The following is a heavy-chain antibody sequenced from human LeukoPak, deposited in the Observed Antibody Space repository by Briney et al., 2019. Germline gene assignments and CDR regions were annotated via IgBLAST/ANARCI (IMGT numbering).Heavy chain of an antibody. Sequence: SSVKVSCKASGGTFSSYAISWVRQAPGQGLEWMGGIIPIFGTANYAQKFQGRVTITADESTSTAYMELSSLRSEDTAVYYCASTVEMATLDFDYWGQGTLVTVSS. CDR1: GGTFSSYA. CDR3: ASTVEMATLDFDY. D-gene: IGHD5-24*01. CDR2: IIPIFGTA. J-gene: IGHJ4*02. V-gene: IGHV1-69*01.